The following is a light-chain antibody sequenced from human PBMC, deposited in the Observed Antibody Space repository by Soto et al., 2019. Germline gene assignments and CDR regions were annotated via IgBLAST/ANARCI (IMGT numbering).Light chain of an antibody. CDR1: QSVRSNY. J-gene: IGKJ4*01. CDR2: GAS. CDR3: QPYGSSPLT. V-gene: IGKV3-20*01. Sequence: EIVLTQSPGTLSLSPGERATLSCRASQSVRSNYLAWYQQQPGQAPRFLIYGASTRATGIPDRFSGSGSGTDFTLTISRLEPEDFAVYYCQPYGSSPLTFGGGTKVEIK.